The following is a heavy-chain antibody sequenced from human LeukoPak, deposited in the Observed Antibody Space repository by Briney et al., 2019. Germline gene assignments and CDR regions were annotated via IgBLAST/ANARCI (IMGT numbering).Heavy chain of an antibody. V-gene: IGHV1-18*04. CDR3: ARERWGTYCSGPYYFDY. D-gene: IGHD6-19*01. Sequence: ASVKVSCKASGYTFTRHGISWVRQAPGQGLECMGWIGAYSGNTKYAQKFQGRVTVTTDTSTSTAYMELRSLNSDDTAVYYCARERWGTYCSGPYYFDYWGQGTLVTVSS. CDR2: IGAYSGNT. CDR1: GYTFTRHG. J-gene: IGHJ4*02.